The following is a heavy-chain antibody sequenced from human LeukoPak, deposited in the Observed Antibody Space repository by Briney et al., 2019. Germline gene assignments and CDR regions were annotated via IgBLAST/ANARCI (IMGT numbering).Heavy chain of an antibody. Sequence: SETRSLICTLYGRSIRSHYYWIWIRQPPGKGLEWIGSIYYSESTYYNPSLKSRVTISVDTSRNQFSLKLSSLTAAETAVNYCARQCGSGSSYTPVVDLWGQGTLVTVSS. CDR1: GRSIRSHYY. J-gene: IGHJ4*02. D-gene: IGHD3-10*01. V-gene: IGHV4-39*01. CDR2: IYYSEST. CDR3: ARQCGSGSSYTPVVDL.